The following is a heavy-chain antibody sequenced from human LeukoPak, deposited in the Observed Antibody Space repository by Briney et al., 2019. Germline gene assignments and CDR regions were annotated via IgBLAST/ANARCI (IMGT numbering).Heavy chain of an antibody. CDR2: ISGSGGTT. J-gene: IGHJ4*02. Sequence: PGGSLRLSCAVSGVTFSNYGMSWVRQAPGKGLEWVSVISGSGGTTYYADSVKGRFTISRDNSKNTLYLQMNSLRAEDTSLYYCAKGRLDYGDYYVDDWGQGTLVTVSS. D-gene: IGHD2-21*02. CDR3: AKGRLDYGDYYVDD. V-gene: IGHV3-23*01. CDR1: GVTFSNYG.